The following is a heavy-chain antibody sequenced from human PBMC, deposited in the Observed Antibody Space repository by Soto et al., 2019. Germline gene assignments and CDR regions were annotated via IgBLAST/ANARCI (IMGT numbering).Heavy chain of an antibody. Sequence: ASVKVSCKTSGYTFSTYDVNWVRQATGQGLEWMGWMNPNTGYTGYAQKFKGRVTMTRNTSITTAYMELGSLRSEDTAVYFCARRVVDYSDINGYYTFDYWGQGTLVTVSS. CDR2: MNPNTGYT. CDR3: ARRVVDYSDINGYYTFDY. CDR1: GYTFSTYD. D-gene: IGHD3-22*01. J-gene: IGHJ4*02. V-gene: IGHV1-8*01.